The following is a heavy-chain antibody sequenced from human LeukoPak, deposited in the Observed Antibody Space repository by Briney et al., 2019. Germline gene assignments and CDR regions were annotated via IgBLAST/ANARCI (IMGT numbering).Heavy chain of an antibody. Sequence: SQTLSLTCTVSGGSISSGGYYWSWIRQPPGKGLEWIGSIYYSGSTYYNPSLKSRVTISVDTSKNQFSLKLSSVTAADTAVYYCARGGDILTGYYEYWGQGTLVTVSS. D-gene: IGHD3-9*01. V-gene: IGHV4-39*07. CDR2: IYYSGST. CDR3: ARGGDILTGYYEY. J-gene: IGHJ4*02. CDR1: GGSISSGGYY.